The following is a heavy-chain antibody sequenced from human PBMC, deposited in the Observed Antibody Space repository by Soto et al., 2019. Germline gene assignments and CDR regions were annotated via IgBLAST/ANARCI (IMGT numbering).Heavy chain of an antibody. CDR3: ARDKNWGWFDP. CDR1: GYNFTGYY. D-gene: IGHD7-27*01. V-gene: IGHV1-2*04. CDR2: INPNSGGT. Sequence: ASVKVSCKASGYNFTGYYMHWVRQAPGQGLEWMGWINPNSGGTNYAQKFQGWVTMTRDTSISTAYMELSRLRSDDTAVYYCARDKNWGWFDPWGQGTLVTVSS. J-gene: IGHJ5*02.